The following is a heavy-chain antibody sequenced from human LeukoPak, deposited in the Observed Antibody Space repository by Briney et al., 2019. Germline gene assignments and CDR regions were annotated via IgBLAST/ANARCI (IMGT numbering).Heavy chain of an antibody. J-gene: IGHJ5*01. CDR1: GYTFTNYA. V-gene: IGHV1-3*03. D-gene: IGHD3-10*01. CDR2: INAGNGNT. CDR3: ARGREFGYWFDS. Sequence: GASVKVSCKAFGYTFTNYAVNWVRQAPGQRLQWMGWINAGNGNTKYSQEFQGRVTITRDTSASTAYMELSSLRSEDMAVYYCARGREFGYWFDSWGQGTLVTVSS.